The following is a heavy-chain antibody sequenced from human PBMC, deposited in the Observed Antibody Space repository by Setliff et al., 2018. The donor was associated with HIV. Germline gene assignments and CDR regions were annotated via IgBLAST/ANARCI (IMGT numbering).Heavy chain of an antibody. CDR2: ISSTSTTI. CDR1: GFTFSTYS. J-gene: IGHJ5*02. Sequence: GGSLRLSCAASGFTFSTYSMNWVRQAPGKGLEWVSYISSTSTTIYYADSVKGRLTISRDNAKNSLYLQMNSLRGEDTAVYHCAKDSDYGVNLLLLNWFDPWGQGTLVTVSS. V-gene: IGHV3-48*01. CDR3: AKDSDYGVNLLLLNWFDP. D-gene: IGHD4-17*01.